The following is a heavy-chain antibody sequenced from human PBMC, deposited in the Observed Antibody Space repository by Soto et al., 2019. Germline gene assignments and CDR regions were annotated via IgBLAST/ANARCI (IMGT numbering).Heavy chain of an antibody. D-gene: IGHD6-13*01. V-gene: IGHV4-34*01. CDR1: GGSFSGYY. Sequence: SETLSLTCAVYGGSFSGYYWSWIRQPPGKGLEWIGEINHSGSTNYNPSLKSRVTISVDTSKNQFSLKLSSVTAADTAVYYCARNGAAAGTVLKYYYYYYMDVWGKGTTVTVSS. CDR2: INHSGST. J-gene: IGHJ6*03. CDR3: ARNGAAAGTVLKYYYYYYMDV.